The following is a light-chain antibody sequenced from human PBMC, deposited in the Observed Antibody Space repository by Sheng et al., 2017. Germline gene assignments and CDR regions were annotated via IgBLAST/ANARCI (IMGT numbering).Light chain of an antibody. V-gene: IGLV2-14*03. J-gene: IGLJ2*01. CDR3: TSYTTSRLGV. CDR2: DVT. CDR1: SSDVGAYDY. Sequence: QSALTQPASVSGSPGQSITISCTGTSSDVGAYDYVSWYQVRPGEAPKLLIYDVTKRPSGVFNRFSGSKSGNTASLTISGLQAEDEADYYCTSYTTSRLGVFGGGTKVTIL.